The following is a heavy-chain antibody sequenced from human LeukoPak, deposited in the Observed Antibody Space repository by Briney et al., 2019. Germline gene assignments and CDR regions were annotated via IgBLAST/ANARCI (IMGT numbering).Heavy chain of an antibody. D-gene: IGHD1-26*01. V-gene: IGHV3-53*01. J-gene: IGHJ4*02. Sequence: GGSLRLSCAASGFTFSSYWMSWVRQAPWKGLEWVSVIYSGGSTYYADSVKGRFTISRDNSKNTLYLQMNSLRAEDTAVYYCAIVGATGFVDYWGQGTLVTVSS. CDR1: GFTFSSYW. CDR3: AIVGATGFVDY. CDR2: IYSGGST.